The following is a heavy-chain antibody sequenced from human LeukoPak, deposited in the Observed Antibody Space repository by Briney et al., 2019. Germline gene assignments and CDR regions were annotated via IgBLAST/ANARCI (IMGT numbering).Heavy chain of an antibody. CDR3: ARDECSGGSCYSSGFDAFDI. V-gene: IGHV3-33*01. Sequence: GRSLRLSCTASGFTFNSDGMYWVRQAPGKGLEWVAVVRYDGSTKYYAGPVKDLFTIFRACSKNTSHLERNSLRAEDTAVYYCARDECSGGSCYSSGFDAFDIWGQGTMVTVSS. CDR2: VRYDGSTK. CDR1: GFTFNSDG. J-gene: IGHJ3*02. D-gene: IGHD2-15*01.